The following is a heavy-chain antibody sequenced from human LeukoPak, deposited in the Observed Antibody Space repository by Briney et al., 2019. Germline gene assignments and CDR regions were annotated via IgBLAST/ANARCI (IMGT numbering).Heavy chain of an antibody. Sequence: ASVNVSCKASGYTFTGYYMHWVRQAPGQGLEWMGWINPNSGRTNYAQNYQARLTMTRDTAISTPYMELSGQRSDDTAVYYWAPLSRQLDYWEKGPLVPVSS. J-gene: IGHJ4*02. D-gene: IGHD2/OR15-2a*01. CDR2: INPNSGRT. CDR3: APLSRQLDY. CDR1: GYTFTGYY. V-gene: IGHV1-2*02.